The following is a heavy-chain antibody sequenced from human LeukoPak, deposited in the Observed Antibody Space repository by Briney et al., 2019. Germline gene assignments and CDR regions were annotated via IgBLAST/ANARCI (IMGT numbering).Heavy chain of an antibody. CDR1: GGSISSGGYY. D-gene: IGHD3-22*01. CDR3: ARVRTPLYYYDSSGYLTSDWFDP. Sequence: PSETLSLTCTVSGGSISSGGYYWSWIRQRPGKGLEWIGYIYYSGSTYYNPSLKSRVTISVDTSKNQFSLKLSSVTAADTAVYYCARVRTPLYYYDSSGYLTSDWFDPWGQGTLVTVSS. CDR2: IYYSGST. V-gene: IGHV4-31*03. J-gene: IGHJ5*02.